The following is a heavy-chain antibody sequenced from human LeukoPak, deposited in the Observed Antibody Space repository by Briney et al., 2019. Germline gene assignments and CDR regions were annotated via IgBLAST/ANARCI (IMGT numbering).Heavy chain of an antibody. Sequence: SVKGSCKASGYTFSDFHMHWVRQAPGQGLEWMGWMNPKSGGANSAQRFQGRVTMTRDTSISTAYMELSSLKADDTAVYYCARGVYFDSSAPFYFDYWGQGTLVTVSS. CDR1: GYTFSDFH. V-gene: IGHV1-2*02. CDR2: MNPKSGGA. J-gene: IGHJ4*02. D-gene: IGHD3-22*01. CDR3: ARGVYFDSSAPFYFDY.